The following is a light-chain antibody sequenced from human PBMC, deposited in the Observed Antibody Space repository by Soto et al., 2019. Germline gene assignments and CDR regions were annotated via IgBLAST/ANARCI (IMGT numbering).Light chain of an antibody. CDR2: VEASGSY. CDR3: ETWDSNTHWV. CDR1: SGHSSYI. Sequence: QLVLTQSSSASASLGSSVKLTCTLSSGHSSYIIAWHQQQPGKAHRYLMKVEASGSYNKGSGVPDRFSGSSSGADRYLTIANLQFEDEADYYCETWDSNTHWVFGGGTQLTVL. V-gene: IGLV4-60*02. J-gene: IGLJ3*02.